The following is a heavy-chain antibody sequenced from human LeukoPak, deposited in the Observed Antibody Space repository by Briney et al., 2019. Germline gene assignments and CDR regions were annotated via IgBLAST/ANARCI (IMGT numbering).Heavy chain of an antibody. D-gene: IGHD5-18*01. CDR3: ARGYNYGPYYYYYYMDV. CDR2: VFYNGAT. V-gene: IGHV4-39*07. J-gene: IGHJ6*03. Sequence: SETLSLTCIVSGGSISSSIYYWAWVRQPPGKGLEWIGTVFYNGATQYSPSLRSRVTISIDTSKNQFSLKLSSVTAADTAVYYCARGYNYGPYYYYYYMDVWGKGTTVTVSS. CDR1: GGSISSSIYY.